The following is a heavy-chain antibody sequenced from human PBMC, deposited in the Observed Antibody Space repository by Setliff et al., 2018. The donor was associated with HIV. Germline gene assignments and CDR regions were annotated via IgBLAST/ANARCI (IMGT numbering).Heavy chain of an antibody. J-gene: IGHJ4*02. D-gene: IGHD1-26*01. V-gene: IGHV1-18*01. CDR1: GYTFTTYG. CDR3: ASYSGSYYFILHY. CDR2: ISTYSDET. Sequence: ASVKVSCKPSGYTFTTYGLSWVRQAPGQGLEWMGWISTYSDETSSSQNLQGRLTMTTDTSTGTAYMELRSLRSEDTAVYYCASYSGSYYFILHYWGQGTLVTVSS.